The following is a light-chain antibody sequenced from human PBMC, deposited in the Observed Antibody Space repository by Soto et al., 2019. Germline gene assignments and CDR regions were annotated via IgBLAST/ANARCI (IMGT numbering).Light chain of an antibody. CDR1: QDISNF. CDR2: DAS. Sequence: DIQMTQSPSSFSSSILDRFSFTCQASQDISNFLHWYQHPPGQATRLLIYDASKSAFGVPSSISGSGSGTHSPFTISRVPPEANATYYCQQCDNRPFTFGHGTKVDIK. V-gene: IGKV1-33*01. CDR3: QQCDNRPFT. J-gene: IGKJ3*01.